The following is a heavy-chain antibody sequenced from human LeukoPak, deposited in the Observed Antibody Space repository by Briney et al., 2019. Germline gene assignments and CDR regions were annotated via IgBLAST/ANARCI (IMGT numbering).Heavy chain of an antibody. CDR3: ARQTAAAGTPDFDY. D-gene: IGHD6-13*01. CDR1: GGSISSYY. V-gene: IGHV4-59*08. J-gene: IGHJ4*02. Sequence: SETLSLTCTVSGGSISSYYWSWIRQPPGKGLEWIGYIYYSGSTNYNPSLKSRVTISVDTSKNQFSLKLSSVTAADTAVYYCARQTAAAGTPDFDYWGQGTLVTVSS. CDR2: IYYSGST.